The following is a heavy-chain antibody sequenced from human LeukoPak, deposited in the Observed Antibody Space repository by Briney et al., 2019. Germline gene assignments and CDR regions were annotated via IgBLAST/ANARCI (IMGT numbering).Heavy chain of an antibody. Sequence: SETLSLTCTVSGGSISSYYWSWIRPPPGKGLEWIGYIYYSGSTNYNPSLKSRVTISLDTSKNQFSLKLSSVTAADTAVYYCARGYYDSSGYSQPFDYWGQGTLVTVSS. D-gene: IGHD3-22*01. CDR3: ARGYYDSSGYSQPFDY. V-gene: IGHV4-59*01. J-gene: IGHJ4*02. CDR2: IYYSGST. CDR1: GGSISSYY.